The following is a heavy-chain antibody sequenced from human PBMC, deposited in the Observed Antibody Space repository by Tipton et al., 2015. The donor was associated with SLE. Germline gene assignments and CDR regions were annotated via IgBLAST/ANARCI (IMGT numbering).Heavy chain of an antibody. CDR2: VFNDGNT. D-gene: IGHD3-22*01. CDR3: ARDEYRYDATGYHLLGHFDF. V-gene: IGHV4-39*07. Sequence: TLSLTCIVSGDSISSSSYYWGWIRQPPGKGLEWIGSVFNDGNTYDNPSLKSRVTISLDTSKNQFSLKLSSVTAADTAVYYCARDEYRYDATGYHLLGHFDFWGQGTLVTVSS. J-gene: IGHJ4*02. CDR1: GDSISSSSYY.